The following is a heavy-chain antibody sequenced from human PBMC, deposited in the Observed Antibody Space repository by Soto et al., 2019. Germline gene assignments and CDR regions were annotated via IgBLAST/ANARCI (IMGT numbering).Heavy chain of an antibody. V-gene: IGHV1-3*01. CDR2: INAGNGNT. CDR1: GYTFTSYA. Sequence: ASLKVSCKASGYTFTSYAMHWVRQAPGQRLEWMGWINAGNGNTKYSQKFQGRVTITRDTSASTAYMELSSLRSEDTAVYYCARGSGSYYYYYYMDVWGKGTTVTVSS. CDR3: ARGSGSYYYYYYMDV. J-gene: IGHJ6*03.